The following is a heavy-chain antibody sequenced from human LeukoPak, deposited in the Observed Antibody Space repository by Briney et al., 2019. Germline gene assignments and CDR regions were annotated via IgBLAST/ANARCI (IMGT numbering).Heavy chain of an antibody. CDR3: TPFPEYHDSSGYQGRLHY. J-gene: IGHJ4*02. Sequence: GGSLSLSRVASGITFSHYWMSWVRQAPGKGLEGVGRIKRNGDGETIDYNTPVKGRFSISRDDSKNTLYLQMNRLKPEATAVYYCTPFPEYHDSSGYQGRLHYWGQGTLVTVSS. D-gene: IGHD3-22*01. V-gene: IGHV3-15*01. CDR1: GITFSHYW. CDR2: IKRNGDGETI.